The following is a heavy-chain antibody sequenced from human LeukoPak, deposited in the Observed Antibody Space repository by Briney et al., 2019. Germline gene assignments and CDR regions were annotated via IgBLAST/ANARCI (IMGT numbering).Heavy chain of an antibody. D-gene: IGHD3-3*01. CDR3: ARDGVTYYDFWSGYSMFDY. V-gene: IGHV1-69*05. J-gene: IGHJ4*02. CDR1: GGTFSSYA. CDR2: IVPIFGTA. Sequence: SVKVSCKASGGTFSSYAISWVRQAPGQGLEWMGRIVPIFGTANYAQKFQGRVTITTDESTSTAYMELSSLRSEDTAVYYCARDGVTYYDFWSGYSMFDYWGQGTLVTVSS.